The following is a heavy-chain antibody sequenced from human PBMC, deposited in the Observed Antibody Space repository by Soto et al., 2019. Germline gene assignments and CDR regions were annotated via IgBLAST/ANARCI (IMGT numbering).Heavy chain of an antibody. CDR3: AKERTVTTYWYFDL. Sequence: QVQLVESGGGVVQPGRSLRLSCAASGFTFSSYGMQWVRQAPGKGLEWVAVISYDGSNKYYADSVKGRFTISRDNSKNTLYLQMNSLRAEDTAVYYCAKERTVTTYWYFDLWGRGTLVTVSS. D-gene: IGHD4-17*01. CDR2: ISYDGSNK. J-gene: IGHJ2*01. V-gene: IGHV3-30*18. CDR1: GFTFSSYG.